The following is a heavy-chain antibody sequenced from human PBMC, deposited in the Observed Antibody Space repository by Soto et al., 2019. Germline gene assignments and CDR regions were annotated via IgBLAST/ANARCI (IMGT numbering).Heavy chain of an antibody. J-gene: IGHJ6*04. CDR2: FKWDSDTI. D-gene: IGHD3-10*01. Sequence: EVQLVESGGDLVQPGRSLRLSCAASGFTFDDDAMHWVRQVPGKGLEWVAGFKWDSDTIAYAASVRGRFTISRDNAKNSLYLQMTSLRAEDTALYYCAKDFHTNMALMDVWGKGTPVTVSS. CDR1: GFTFDDDA. CDR3: AKDFHTNMALMDV. V-gene: IGHV3-9*01.